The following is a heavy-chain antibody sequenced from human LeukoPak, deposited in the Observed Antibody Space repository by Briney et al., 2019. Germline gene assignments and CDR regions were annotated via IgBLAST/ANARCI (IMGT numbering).Heavy chain of an antibody. CDR1: GFTFSSYW. V-gene: IGHV3-7*03. J-gene: IGHJ4*02. CDR3: AQGNHFDY. D-gene: IGHD1-14*01. Sequence: GGSLRLSCAASGFTFSSYWMSWVRQAPGKGLEWVANIKQDGSEKFYVDSVKGRFTISRDNAKNSLYLQMNSLRAEDIAIYYCAQGNHFDYWGQGTLVTVSS. CDR2: IKQDGSEK.